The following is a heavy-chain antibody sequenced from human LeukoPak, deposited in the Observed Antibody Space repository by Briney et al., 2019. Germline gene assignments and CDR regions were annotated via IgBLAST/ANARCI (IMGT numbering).Heavy chain of an antibody. J-gene: IGHJ4*02. D-gene: IGHD5-18*01. Sequence: RGSLTLSCAASGFTLSSIYTRWVRPAPGGGLGWVSVIYTVGNTYHAESVKGRFTISRENSKNTLYLQRNSRRAEDTAVYYCARGYSYGYFDYWGQGTLVTVSS. CDR1: GFTLSSIY. V-gene: IGHV3-53*01. CDR2: IYTVGNT. CDR3: ARGYSYGYFDY.